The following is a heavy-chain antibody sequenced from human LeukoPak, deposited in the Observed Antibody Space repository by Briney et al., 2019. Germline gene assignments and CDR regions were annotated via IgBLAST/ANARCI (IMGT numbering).Heavy chain of an antibody. CDR2: ISSNGGST. Sequence: PGGSLRLSCSASGFTFSSYAMHWVRQAPGKGLEYVSAISSNGGSTYYADSVKGRFTISRDNSKNTLYLQMSRLRAEDTAVYYCVKDRAVAGKGAKYFQHWGQGTLVTVSS. V-gene: IGHV3-64D*06. D-gene: IGHD6-19*01. J-gene: IGHJ1*01. CDR1: GFTFSSYA. CDR3: VKDRAVAGKGAKYFQH.